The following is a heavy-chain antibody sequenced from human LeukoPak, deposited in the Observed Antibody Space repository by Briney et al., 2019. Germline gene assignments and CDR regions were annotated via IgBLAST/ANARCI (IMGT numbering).Heavy chain of an antibody. CDR2: IVGSSST. CDR3: ARDYDYLWGTYRYYYFDY. CDR1: GFTFSNFA. Sequence: GGSLRLSCAASGFTFSNFAMTWVRQAPGKGLEWVSSIVGSSSTYYADSLKGRFTISRDNAKNSLYLQMNSLRAEDTALYYCARDYDYLWGTYRYYYFDYWGQGTLVTVSS. J-gene: IGHJ4*02. D-gene: IGHD3-16*02. V-gene: IGHV3-21*04.